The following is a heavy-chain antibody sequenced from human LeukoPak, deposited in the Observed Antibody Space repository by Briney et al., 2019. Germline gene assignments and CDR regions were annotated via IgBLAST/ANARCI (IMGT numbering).Heavy chain of an antibody. Sequence: ASVKVSCKASGYTFTGYYIHWVRQAPGQGLEWMGWLNPNSGGTNYAREFQGRVTMTRDTSISTAYMELSRLRSDDTAVYYGARGVLYASTWYSYYFDYWGQGTLVTVSS. CDR3: ARGVLYASTWYSYYFDY. CDR2: LNPNSGGT. V-gene: IGHV1-2*02. D-gene: IGHD6-13*01. CDR1: GYTFTGYY. J-gene: IGHJ4*02.